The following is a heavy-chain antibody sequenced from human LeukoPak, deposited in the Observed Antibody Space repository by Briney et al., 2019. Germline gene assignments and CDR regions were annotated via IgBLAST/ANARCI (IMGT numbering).Heavy chain of an antibody. V-gene: IGHV3-33*01. D-gene: IGHD3-10*01. CDR3: ARDPYGSGSYLWYFDY. CDR1: GFTFSSYG. CDR2: IWYDGSNK. Sequence: GSLRLSCAASGFTFSSYGMHWVRQAPGKGLEWVAVIWYDGSNKYYADSVKGRFTISRDNSKNTLYLQMNSLRAEDTAVYYCARDPYGSGSYLWYFDYWGQGTLVTVSS. J-gene: IGHJ4*02.